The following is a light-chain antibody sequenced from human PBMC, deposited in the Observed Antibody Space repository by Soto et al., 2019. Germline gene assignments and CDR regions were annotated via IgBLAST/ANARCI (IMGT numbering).Light chain of an antibody. V-gene: IGLV2-18*02. CDR2: EVS. J-gene: IGLJ2*01. CDR3: SSYTSSSTLV. Sequence: QSALTQPPSVSGSPGQSVTISCTGTSSDVGSYNRVSWYQQPPGTAPKLMIYEVSNRPSGVPDRFSGSKSGNTASLTISGLQAEGEADYYCSSYTSSSTLVFGGGTKLTVL. CDR1: SSDVGSYNR.